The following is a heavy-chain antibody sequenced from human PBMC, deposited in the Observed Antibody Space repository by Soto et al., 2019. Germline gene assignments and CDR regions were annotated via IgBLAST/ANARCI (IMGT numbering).Heavy chain of an antibody. J-gene: IGHJ6*02. Sequence: KTSETLSLTCTVSGGSISSADYYWSWVRQPPGKGLEWIGYIYYGGSTFFNPSLKSRVTISKDTSRNQFSLRLNSVTAADTAVYYCARAIVVTIGGMDVWGQGTTVTVSS. V-gene: IGHV4-30-4*01. CDR1: GGSISSADYY. CDR3: ARAIVVTIGGMDV. CDR2: IYYGGST. D-gene: IGHD5-12*01.